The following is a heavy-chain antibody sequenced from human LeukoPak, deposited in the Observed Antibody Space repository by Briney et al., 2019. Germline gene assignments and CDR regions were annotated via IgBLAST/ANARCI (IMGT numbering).Heavy chain of an antibody. D-gene: IGHD4-17*01. CDR1: GGSISSSNW. CDR2: IYHSGST. CDR3: ARGDYRVFDY. Sequence: SETLSLTCAVSGGSISSSNWWSWVRQPPGKGLEWIGEIYHSGSTYYNPSLKSRVTISVDTSKNQFSLKLSSVTAADTAVYYCARGDYRVFDYWGQGTLVTVSS. V-gene: IGHV4-4*02. J-gene: IGHJ4*02.